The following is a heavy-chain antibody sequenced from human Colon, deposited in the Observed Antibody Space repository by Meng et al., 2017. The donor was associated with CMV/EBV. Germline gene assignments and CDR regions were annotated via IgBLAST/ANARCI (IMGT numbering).Heavy chain of an antibody. J-gene: IGHJ4*02. V-gene: IGHV3-21*01. CDR3: ARDLDHGHGGSGRCLDS. Sequence: GESLKISCAASGFTFSSYNMHWVRQAPGGGLEWVSFITGDSNVIRYADSVKGRFSISRDNAKNSLYLQMNSLRAADTALYYCARDLDHGHGGSGRCLDSWGQGTLVTVSS. CDR2: ITGDSNVI. D-gene: IGHD3-10*01. CDR1: GFTFSSYN.